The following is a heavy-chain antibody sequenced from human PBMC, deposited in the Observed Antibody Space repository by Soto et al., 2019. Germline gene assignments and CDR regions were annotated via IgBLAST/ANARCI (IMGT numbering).Heavy chain of an antibody. CDR2: IRSKANSYAT. Sequence: PGGSLRLSCAASGFTFSGSAMHWVRQASGKGLEWVGRIRSKANSYATAYAASVKGRFTISRDDSKNTAYLQMNSLKTEDTAVYYCTSAKSVAGSYYYYGMDVWGRGTTVTVSS. D-gene: IGHD6-19*01. V-gene: IGHV3-73*01. CDR1: GFTFSGSA. J-gene: IGHJ6*02. CDR3: TSAKSVAGSYYYYGMDV.